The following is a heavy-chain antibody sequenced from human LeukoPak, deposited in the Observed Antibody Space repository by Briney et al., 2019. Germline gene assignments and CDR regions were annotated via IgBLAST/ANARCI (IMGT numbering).Heavy chain of an antibody. D-gene: IGHD3-3*01. CDR1: GYTFTGYY. J-gene: IGHJ6*02. CDR2: INPNSGGT. CDR3: ARAYYDFWSGYYNPNLFYYYYGMDV. V-gene: IGHV1-2*02. Sequence: ASVKVSCKASGYTFTGYYMHWVRQAPGQGLEWMGWINPNSGGTNHAQKFQGRVTMTRDTSISTAYMELGRLRSDDTAVYYCARAYYDFWSGYYNPNLFYYYYGMDVWGQGTTVTVSS.